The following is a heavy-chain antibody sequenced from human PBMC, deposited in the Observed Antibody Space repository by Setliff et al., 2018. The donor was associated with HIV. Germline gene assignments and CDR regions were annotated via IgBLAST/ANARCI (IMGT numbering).Heavy chain of an antibody. J-gene: IGHJ4*02. D-gene: IGHD1-7*01. Sequence: PGGSLRLSCAASGFTFSSYETNWVRQAPGKGLEWVSYISSSGSTIYYADSVKGRFTISRDNAKNSLYLQMNSLRAEDTAVYYCARARTGTTHYWGQGTLVTVSS. V-gene: IGHV3-48*03. CDR1: GFTFSSYE. CDR2: ISSSGSTI. CDR3: ARARTGTTHY.